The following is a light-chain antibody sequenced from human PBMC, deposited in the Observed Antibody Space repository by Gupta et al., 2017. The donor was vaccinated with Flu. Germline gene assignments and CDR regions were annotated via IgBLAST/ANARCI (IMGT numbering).Light chain of an antibody. Sequence: MTQFPSTLSASVGDRVTITCRASQSISSLLAGYQQKPGKAPKILIYKTSSLKSGVPSRFSGSGSGTEFTLTINSLQPDDSATYYGQFQHTFGQGTMLEIK. J-gene: IGKJ2*01. V-gene: IGKV1-5*03. CDR2: KTS. CDR1: QSISSL. CDR3: QFQHT.